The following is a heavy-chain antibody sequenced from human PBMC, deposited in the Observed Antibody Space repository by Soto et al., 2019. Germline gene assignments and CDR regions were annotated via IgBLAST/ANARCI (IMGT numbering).Heavy chain of an antibody. V-gene: IGHV4-59*01. Sequence: SETLSLTCNVSAGSIGSYYWNWLRKPAGKGLEWIGYVYYTGSTNYSPSLEGQATSSVDSSKKQVSLNLRSVTAADSATYYCARVITYHYGMDVWGQGIPVTVS. CDR1: AGSIGSYY. J-gene: IGHJ6*02. CDR3: ARVITYHYGMDV. CDR2: VYYTGST. D-gene: IGHD1-20*01.